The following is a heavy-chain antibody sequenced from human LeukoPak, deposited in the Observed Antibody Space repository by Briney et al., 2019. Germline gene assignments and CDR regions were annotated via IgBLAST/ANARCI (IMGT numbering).Heavy chain of an antibody. V-gene: IGHV1-2*06. Sequence: ASVKVSCKASGYTFTGYYMHWVRQAPGQGLEWMGRINPNSGGTNYAQKSQGRVTMTRDTSISTAYMELSRLRSDDTALYYCARAYSSSPKAAGYYMDVWGKGTTVTVSS. CDR2: INPNSGGT. J-gene: IGHJ6*03. D-gene: IGHD6-13*01. CDR1: GYTFTGYY. CDR3: ARAYSSSPKAAGYYMDV.